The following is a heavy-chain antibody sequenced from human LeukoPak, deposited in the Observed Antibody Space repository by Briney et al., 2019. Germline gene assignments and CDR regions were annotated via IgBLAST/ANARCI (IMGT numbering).Heavy chain of an antibody. CDR2: IFYDGGKR. Sequence: GGSLRLSCAASGFSFSSYGMRWVRQAPGKGLEWVSYIFYDGGKRDYADSVKGRFTISRDDSRSTLYLQLNSLRAEDTAIYYCVRDPGTVTSYFDLWGQGTLVTVSS. V-gene: IGHV3-33*01. CDR1: GFSFSSYG. D-gene: IGHD4-17*01. J-gene: IGHJ4*02. CDR3: VRDPGTVTSYFDL.